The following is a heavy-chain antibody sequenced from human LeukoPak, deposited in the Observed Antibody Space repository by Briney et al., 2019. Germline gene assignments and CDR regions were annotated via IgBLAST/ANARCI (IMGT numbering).Heavy chain of an antibody. V-gene: IGHV3-30*02. CDR2: LRYDGSNK. J-gene: IGHJ4*02. CDR3: AKDQGRSGPSLVDY. CDR1: GFIFSSYG. D-gene: IGHD6-6*01. Sequence: QSGGSLRLSCAASGFIFSSYGMHWVRQAPGKGLEWVAFLRYDGSNKYYADSVKGRFTISRDNSNNTLYLQMNSLSVEPTDAYYCAKDQGRSGPSLVDYWGQGSLVTVSS.